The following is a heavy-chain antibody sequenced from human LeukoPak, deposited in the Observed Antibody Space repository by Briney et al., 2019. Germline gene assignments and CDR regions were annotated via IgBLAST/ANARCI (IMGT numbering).Heavy chain of an antibody. J-gene: IGHJ4*02. V-gene: IGHV4-59*01. Sequence: TSETLSLTCAVYGGSFSGYYWSWIRQPPGKGLEWIGYIYYSGSTNYNPSLKSRVTISVDTSKNQFSLKLSSVTAADAALYYCARVGGYNSYDFFDYWGQGILVTVSS. CDR1: GGSFSGYY. CDR3: ARVGGYNSYDFFDY. D-gene: IGHD5-12*01. CDR2: IYYSGST.